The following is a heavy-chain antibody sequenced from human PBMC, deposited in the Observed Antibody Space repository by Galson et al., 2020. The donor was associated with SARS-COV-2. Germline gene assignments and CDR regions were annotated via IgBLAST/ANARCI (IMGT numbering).Heavy chain of an antibody. CDR3: ARHGYDILTGYYTPAPPDY. J-gene: IGHJ4*02. Sequence: GKSLKISCKGSGYSFTSYWIGWARPMPGKGLGLMEIIYPGDSDTRYTPSFQGQVTISADKSISTGYLQWSSLKASDTAMYYCARHGYDILTGYYTPAPPDYWGQGTLVTVSS. CDR1: GYSFTSYW. V-gene: IGHV5-51*01. CDR2: IYPGDSDT. D-gene: IGHD3-9*01.